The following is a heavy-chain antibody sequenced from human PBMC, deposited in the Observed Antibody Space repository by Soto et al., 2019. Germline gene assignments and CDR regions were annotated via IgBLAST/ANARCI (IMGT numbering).Heavy chain of an antibody. CDR3: ARDSEGGWSGPLGPDY. V-gene: IGHV3-30-3*01. J-gene: IGHJ4*02. CDR2: ISYDGSNK. Sequence: GGSLRLSCAASGFTFSSYAMHWVRQAPGKGLEWVAVISYDGSNKYYADSVKGRFTISRDNSKNTLYLQMNSLRAEDTAVYYCARDSEGGWSGPLGPDYWGQGTLVTVSS. CDR1: GFTFSSYA. D-gene: IGHD3-3*01.